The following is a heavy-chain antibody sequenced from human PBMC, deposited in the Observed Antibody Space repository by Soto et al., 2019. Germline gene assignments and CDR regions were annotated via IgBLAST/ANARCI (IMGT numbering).Heavy chain of an antibody. CDR3: ARAASGWYQGGGAFDI. Sequence: SSQTLSRTGTASGGSIITYCYHCVRQPPGKGLAWIGYIYYSRSTNYNPSLKRRVTISVDTSKNQFSLKLSSVTAAATAVYYCARAASGWYQGGGAFDIWGQGTMVTVSS. CDR2: IYYSRST. V-gene: IGHV4-59*01. CDR1: GGSIITYC. D-gene: IGHD6-19*01. J-gene: IGHJ3*02.